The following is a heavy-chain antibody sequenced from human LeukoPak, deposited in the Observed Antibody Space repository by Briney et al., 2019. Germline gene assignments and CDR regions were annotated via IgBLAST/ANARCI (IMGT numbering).Heavy chain of an antibody. CDR1: GFTFSAFW. Sequence: GGSLRLSCAASGFTFSAFWMSWVRQGPGKGLEWVASIKPDGSDSHHVDSVMGRFTISRDNDKNLLYLQMNSLSAEDTAVYYCARLFGGVTTFDYWGQGALVTVSS. V-gene: IGHV3-7*01. CDR3: ARLFGGVTTFDY. J-gene: IGHJ4*02. CDR2: IKPDGSDS. D-gene: IGHD4-17*01.